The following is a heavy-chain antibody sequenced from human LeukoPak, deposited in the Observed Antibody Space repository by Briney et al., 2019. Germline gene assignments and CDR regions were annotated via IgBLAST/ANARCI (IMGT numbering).Heavy chain of an antibody. CDR3: ARVYGYSYGSYDYYMDV. CDR1: GGSISSYY. D-gene: IGHD5-18*01. V-gene: IGHV4-59*01. Sequence: PSETLSLTCTVSGGSISSYYWSWIRQPPGKGLEWIGYIYYSGSTNYNPSLKSRVTISVDTPKNQFSLKLSSVTAADTAVYYCARVYGYSYGSYDYYMDVWGKGTTVTVSS. CDR2: IYYSGST. J-gene: IGHJ6*03.